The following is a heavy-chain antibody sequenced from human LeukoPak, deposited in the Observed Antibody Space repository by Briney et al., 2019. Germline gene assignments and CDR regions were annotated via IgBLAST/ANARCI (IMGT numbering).Heavy chain of an antibody. J-gene: IGHJ4*02. V-gene: IGHV3-74*01. D-gene: IGHD2/OR15-2a*01. CDR2: INSDGSWT. CDR1: GNYW. CDR3: VSFYETY. Sequence: GGSLRLSCAASGNYWIHWVRQAPGKGLVWVSHINSDGSWTSYADSVKGRFTISKDNAKNTVYLQMNSLRAEDTAVYYCVSFYETYWGRGTLVTVSS.